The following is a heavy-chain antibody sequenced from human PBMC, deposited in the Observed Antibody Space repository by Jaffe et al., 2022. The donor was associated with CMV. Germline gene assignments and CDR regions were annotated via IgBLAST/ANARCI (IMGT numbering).Heavy chain of an antibody. CDR1: GGSVSSGSYY. D-gene: IGHD2-21*02. CDR3: AREHIVVVTAIRYGMDV. CDR2: IYYSGST. J-gene: IGHJ6*02. Sequence: QVQLQESGPGLVKPSETLSLTCTVSGGSVSSGSYYWSWIRQPPGKGLEWIGYIYYSGSTNYNPSLKSRVTISVDTSKNQFSLKLSSVTAADTAVYYCAREHIVVVTAIRYGMDVWGQGTTVTVSS. V-gene: IGHV4-61*01.